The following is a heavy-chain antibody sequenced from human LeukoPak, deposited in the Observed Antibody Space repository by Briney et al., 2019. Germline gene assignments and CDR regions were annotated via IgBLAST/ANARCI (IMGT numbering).Heavy chain of an antibody. V-gene: IGHV3-21*01. J-gene: IGHJ4*02. D-gene: IGHD5-12*01. CDR2: ISSGSIYI. CDR1: GFTFSNYN. Sequence: MAGGSLRLSCAASGFTFSNYNMNWVRQAPGKGLEWVSSISSGSIYIYYADSVKGRFTISRDNAKNSLYLQMSSLRAEDTAVYYCARGGYDSSDYWGQGTLVTVSS. CDR3: ARGGYDSSDY.